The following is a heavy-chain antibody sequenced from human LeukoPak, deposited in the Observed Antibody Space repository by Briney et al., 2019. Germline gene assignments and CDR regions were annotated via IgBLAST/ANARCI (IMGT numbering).Heavy chain of an antibody. CDR1: GFTFSTYA. V-gene: IGHV3-23*01. CDR3: AKDLVAADSH. Sequence: GGSLRLSCAASGFTFSTYAMSWVRQAPGKGLEWVSAISGSGGNTFYADSVKGRFFISRDNCKNTLYLQMNSLRAEDTAVYYCAKDLVAADSHWGQGTLVTVSS. D-gene: IGHD6-13*01. J-gene: IGHJ4*02. CDR2: ISGSGGNT.